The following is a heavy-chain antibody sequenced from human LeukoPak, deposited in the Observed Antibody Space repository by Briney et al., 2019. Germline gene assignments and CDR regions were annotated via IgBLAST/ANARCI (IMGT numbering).Heavy chain of an antibody. CDR2: ITNNGRST. Sequence: GGSLRLSCSASGFTFSRYAMHWVRQPPGKGLEYVSAITNNGRSTYYADSVKGRFTVSRDNSKNTLYLQMSSLRAEDTAVYYCASTYSYDSSGYYPFDYWGQGTLVTVPS. D-gene: IGHD3-22*01. CDR1: GFTFSRYA. V-gene: IGHV3-64D*06. J-gene: IGHJ4*02. CDR3: ASTYSYDSSGYYPFDY.